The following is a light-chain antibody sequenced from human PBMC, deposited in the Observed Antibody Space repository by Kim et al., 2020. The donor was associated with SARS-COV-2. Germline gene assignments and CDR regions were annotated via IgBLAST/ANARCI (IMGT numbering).Light chain of an antibody. J-gene: IGLJ1*01. CDR1: SSNIGADSD. CDR2: GDT. CDR3: HSYDSGLTGYV. V-gene: IGLV1-40*01. Sequence: QSVTISCTGSSSNIGADSDVHWYQHLPGTALKLLIFGDTTRASGVPGRFSGSKSGTSASLAITGLQAEDEGDYYCHSYDSGLTGYVFGSGTKVTVL.